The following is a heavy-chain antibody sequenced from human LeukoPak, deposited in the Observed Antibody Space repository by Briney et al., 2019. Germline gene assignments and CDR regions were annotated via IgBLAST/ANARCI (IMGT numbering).Heavy chain of an antibody. Sequence: PGGSLRLSCAASGFTFSSSAMSWVRQAPGKGLEWVSAISNNGGYTYYADSVQDRFTISRDNSKSTLCLQMNSLRAEDSAVYYCAKAANEKTANVTAARSYWYFDLWGRGTLITVSS. D-gene: IGHD6-13*01. CDR1: GFTFSSSA. J-gene: IGHJ2*01. CDR2: ISNNGGYT. V-gene: IGHV3-23*01. CDR3: AKAANEKTANVTAARSYWYFDL.